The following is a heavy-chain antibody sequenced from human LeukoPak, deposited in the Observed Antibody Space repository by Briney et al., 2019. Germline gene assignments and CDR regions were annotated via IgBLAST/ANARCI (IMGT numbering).Heavy chain of an antibody. CDR3: ARVRDGYNDAYDI. CDR1: GYTFTSYG. CDR2: INPSGGST. J-gene: IGHJ3*02. V-gene: IGHV1-46*01. D-gene: IGHD5-24*01. Sequence: EASVKVSCKASGYTFTSYGISWVRQAPGQGLEWMGIINPSGGSTNYAQNFQARVTMTRDTSTSTVYMELSSLRSEDTAVYYCARVRDGYNDAYDIWGQGTMVTVPS.